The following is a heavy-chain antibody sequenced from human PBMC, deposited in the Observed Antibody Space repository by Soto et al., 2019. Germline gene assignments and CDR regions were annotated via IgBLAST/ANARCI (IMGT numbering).Heavy chain of an antibody. V-gene: IGHV1-3*01. CDR2: INAVNGKT. CDR1: GYTFTSYA. D-gene: IGHD3-3*01. CDR3: AREGGEERFSNWFDP. Sequence: ASVKVSCKASGYTFTSYAMHWVRQAPGQRLEWMGWINAVNGKTKYAQKFQGRVTIATDTSTSTAYMELSSLRSEDTAVYYCAREGGEERFSNWFDPWGQGTLVTVSS. J-gene: IGHJ5*02.